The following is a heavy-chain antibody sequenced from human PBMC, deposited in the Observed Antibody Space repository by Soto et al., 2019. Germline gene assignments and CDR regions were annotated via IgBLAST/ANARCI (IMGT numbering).Heavy chain of an antibody. D-gene: IGHD5-18*01. Sequence: ASVNVSCKSSGYPITGYFIHWVREAPGQGLEWMGWINPNSGDSRFAQKFQGKVTMTRDTSISTVYMELHNLRSDDTAVYYCARDFYGGYTYGPGDYWGQGALVTVSS. J-gene: IGHJ4*02. CDR2: INPNSGDS. CDR1: GYPITGYF. V-gene: IGHV1-2*02. CDR3: ARDFYGGYTYGPGDY.